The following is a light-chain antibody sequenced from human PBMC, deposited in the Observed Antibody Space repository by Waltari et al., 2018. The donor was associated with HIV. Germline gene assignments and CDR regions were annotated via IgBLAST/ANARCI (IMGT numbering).Light chain of an antibody. CDR3: QQYNNWPRT. Sequence: EIVMTQSPATLSTSPEERVTLSCRASQGINSNLAWYQQKPGQAPGLLIYGASTRATTIPARFSGSGSGTEFTLTISSLQSEDFAVYYCQQYNNWPRTFGQGTKVDFK. V-gene: IGKV3-15*01. CDR1: QGINSN. CDR2: GAS. J-gene: IGKJ1*01.